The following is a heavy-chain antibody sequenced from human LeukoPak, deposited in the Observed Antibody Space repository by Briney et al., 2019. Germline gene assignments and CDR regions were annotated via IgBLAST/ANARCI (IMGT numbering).Heavy chain of an antibody. CDR1: GYSFRDHH. Sequence: ASVKVSCKALGYSFRDHHVIWVRQAPGQGLEWMGWIHPGTGDTKFGQNFQGRLTMTWDTSITTAYMDLIELPSDDTAVYYCSSHYGPGPVWGQGTLVTASS. V-gene: IGHV1-2*02. CDR3: SSHYGPGPV. D-gene: IGHD3-10*01. CDR2: IHPGTGDT. J-gene: IGHJ4*02.